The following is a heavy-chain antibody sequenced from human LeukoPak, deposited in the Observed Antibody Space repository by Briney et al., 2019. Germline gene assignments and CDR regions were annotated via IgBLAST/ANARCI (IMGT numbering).Heavy chain of an antibody. D-gene: IGHD4-17*01. J-gene: IGHJ4*02. CDR1: GFTFSSYG. Sequence: GGSLRLSCAASGFTFSSYGMHWVRQAPGKGLEWVAVISYDGSNKYYADSVKGRFTISRDNSKNTLYLQMNSLRAEDTAVYYCAKMSYGDYAPADYWGQGTLVTVSS. CDR2: ISYDGSNK. CDR3: AKMSYGDYAPADY. V-gene: IGHV3-30*18.